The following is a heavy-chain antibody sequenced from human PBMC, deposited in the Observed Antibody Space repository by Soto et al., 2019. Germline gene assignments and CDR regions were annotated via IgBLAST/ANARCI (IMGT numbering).Heavy chain of an antibody. Sequence: EVQLLESGGGLEQPGGSLRLSCVASGFTFSNYAMNWIRHAPGKGLEWVSSISGSDDRTFFADSVKGRFTISRDNSKDTVFLQMNNLRGEDTALYYCTKGGRGIDIFFDSWGQGTLVSVSS. J-gene: IGHJ4*02. CDR3: TKGGRGIDIFFDS. D-gene: IGHD3-9*01. CDR2: ISGSDDRT. CDR1: GFTFSNYA. V-gene: IGHV3-23*01.